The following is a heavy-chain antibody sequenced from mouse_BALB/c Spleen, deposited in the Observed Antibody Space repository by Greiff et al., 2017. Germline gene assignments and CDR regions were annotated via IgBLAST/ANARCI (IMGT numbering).Heavy chain of an antibody. CDR3: ARGGYGSSYVSWFAY. D-gene: IGHD1-1*01. Sequence: EVQVVESGGGLVKPGGSLKLSCAASGFTFSSYAMSWVRQTPEKRLEWVASISSGGSTYYPDSVKGRFTISRDNARNILYLQMSSLRSEDTAMYYCARGGYGSSYVSWFAYWGQGTLVTVSA. CDR2: ISSGGST. V-gene: IGHV5-6-5*01. CDR1: GFTFSSYA. J-gene: IGHJ3*01.